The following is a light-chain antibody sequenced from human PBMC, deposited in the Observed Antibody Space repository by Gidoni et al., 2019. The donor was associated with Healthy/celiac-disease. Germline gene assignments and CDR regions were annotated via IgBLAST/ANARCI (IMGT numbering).Light chain of an antibody. CDR2: AAS. CDR3: QQSYSTPNT. J-gene: IGKJ2*01. CDR1: QSISSY. V-gene: IGKV1-39*01. Sequence: DIQMTQSPSSLSASVGDRVTITCRASQSISSYLNWYQQKPGKAPKLLIYAASSLQSGVPSRFSGSGSGTDFTLTISSLQPEDFATYYCQQSYSTPNTCXQXTKLEIK.